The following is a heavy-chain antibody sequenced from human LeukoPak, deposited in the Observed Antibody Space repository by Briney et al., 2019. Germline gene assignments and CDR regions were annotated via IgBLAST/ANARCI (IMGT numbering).Heavy chain of an antibody. D-gene: IGHD5/OR15-5a*01. V-gene: IGHV4-31*03. J-gene: IGHJ5*02. CDR2: IYYSGST. CDR1: GGSISSGGYY. Sequence: SETLSLTCTVSGGSISSGGYYWSWIRQHPGKGLEWIGYIYYSGSTYYNPSLKSRVTISVDTSKNQFSLKLSSVTGADTAVYYCARVSTGCLDPWGQGTLVTVSS. CDR3: ARVSTGCLDP.